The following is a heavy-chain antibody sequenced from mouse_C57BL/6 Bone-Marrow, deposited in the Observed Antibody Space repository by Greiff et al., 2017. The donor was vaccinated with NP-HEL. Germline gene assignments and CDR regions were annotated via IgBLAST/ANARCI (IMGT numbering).Heavy chain of an antibody. J-gene: IGHJ4*01. D-gene: IGHD1-1*01. CDR1: GYTFTSYW. V-gene: IGHV1-52*01. CDR2: IDPSDSET. Sequence: QVQLQQSGAELVRPGSSVKLSCKASGYTFTSYWMHWVKQRPIQGLEWIGNIDPSDSETHYNQKFKDKATLTVDKSSSTAYMQLSSLTSEDSAVYYCARMTTVPSSFYAMDYWGQGTSVTVSS. CDR3: ARMTTVPSSFYAMDY.